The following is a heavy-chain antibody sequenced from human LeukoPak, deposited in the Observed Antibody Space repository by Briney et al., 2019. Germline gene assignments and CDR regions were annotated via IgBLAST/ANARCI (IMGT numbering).Heavy chain of an antibody. J-gene: IGHJ5*02. CDR1: GYTFTGYY. CDR2: INPNSGGT. Sequence: ASVKVSCKASGYTFTGYYMHWVRQAPGQGLERMGWINPNSGGTNYAQKFQGRVTMTRDTSISTAYMELSRLRSDDTAVYYCARDRCSSTSCYHPDNWFDPWGQGTLVTVSS. D-gene: IGHD2-2*01. CDR3: ARDRCSSTSCYHPDNWFDP. V-gene: IGHV1-2*02.